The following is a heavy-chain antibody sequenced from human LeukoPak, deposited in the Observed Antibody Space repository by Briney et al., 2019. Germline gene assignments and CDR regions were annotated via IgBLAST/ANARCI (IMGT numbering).Heavy chain of an antibody. CDR2: IRQDGSEK. J-gene: IGHJ5*02. D-gene: IGHD6-13*01. CDR3: ARGLIAAAGRDWFDP. CDR1: GFTFSSYW. V-gene: IGHV3-7*01. Sequence: PGGSLRLSCAASGFTFSSYWMSWVRQAPGKGLEWVANIRQDGSEKYYVDSVKGRFTISRDNAKNSLYLQMNSLRAEDTAVYYCARGLIAAAGRDWFDPWGQGTLVTVSS.